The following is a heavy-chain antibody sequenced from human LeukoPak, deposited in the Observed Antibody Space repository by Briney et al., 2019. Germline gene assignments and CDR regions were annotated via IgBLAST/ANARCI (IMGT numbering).Heavy chain of an antibody. J-gene: IGHJ4*02. V-gene: IGHV3-21*01. CDR3: ARGKAVAGTGGDPFDY. CDR2: ISSSSSYI. Sequence: PGGSLRLSCAASGFTFSSYSMNWVRQAPGKGLEWVSSISSSSSYIYYADSVKGRFTISRDNAKNSLYLQMNSLRAEDTAVYYCARGKAVAGTGGDPFDYGGQGTLVTVSS. D-gene: IGHD6-19*01. CDR1: GFTFSSYS.